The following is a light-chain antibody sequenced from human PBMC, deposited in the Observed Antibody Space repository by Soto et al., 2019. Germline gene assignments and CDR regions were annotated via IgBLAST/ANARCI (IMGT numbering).Light chain of an antibody. V-gene: IGLV4-69*01. CDR2: LNNAGSH. CDR1: SGHSSYA. Sequence: QPVLTQSPSASASLGASVKLTCTLSSGHSSYAIAWHQQQPEKGPRYLMKLNNAGSHSKGDGIPDRFSGSSSGAERYLTISGLQSEEEADYYCQTWGTGINWVFGRGTKLTVL. CDR3: QTWGTGINWV. J-gene: IGLJ3*02.